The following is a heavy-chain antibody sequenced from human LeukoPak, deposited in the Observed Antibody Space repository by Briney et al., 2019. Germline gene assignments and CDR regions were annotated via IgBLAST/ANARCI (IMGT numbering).Heavy chain of an antibody. CDR2: IKQDGSER. CDR3: AREYSSDWPTRFDY. J-gene: IGHJ4*02. V-gene: IGHV3-7*01. Sequence: GRSLRLSRAASGFTFSSYWMAWVRQAPGKGLEWVATIKQDGSERYYVDSVKGRFSISRDNASNSLYLQMNSLRAEDTAVYYCAREYSSDWPTRFDYWGQGTLVTVSS. D-gene: IGHD6-19*01. CDR1: GFTFSSYW.